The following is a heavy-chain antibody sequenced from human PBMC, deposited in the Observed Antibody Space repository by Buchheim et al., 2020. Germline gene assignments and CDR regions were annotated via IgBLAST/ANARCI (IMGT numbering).Heavy chain of an antibody. CDR1: GFAFSTYA. D-gene: IGHD3-10*01. CDR2: LGTSNIYI. V-gene: IGHV3-21*01. Sequence: EVQLVESGGGLVKPGGSLRLSCAASGFAFSTYAMDWVRQVPGKGLEWVSSLGTSNIYIYYADSVKGRFSISRDNAKDSLYLHMNSLRAEDTAVYYCARGRGSGLHWYVDLWGRGT. CDR3: ARGRGSGLHWYVDL. J-gene: IGHJ2*01.